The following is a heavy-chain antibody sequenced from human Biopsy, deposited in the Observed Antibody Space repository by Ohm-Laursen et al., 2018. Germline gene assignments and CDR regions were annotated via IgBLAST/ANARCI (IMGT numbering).Heavy chain of an antibody. J-gene: IGHJ6*02. CDR2: ISPSGATT. CDR3: ARAGVGSDGTDSYYYGMDV. CDR1: GNTFATYH. Sequence: SVKVSCKASGNTFATYHIHWVQQAPGQGLEWVGVISPSGATTSFSQKFQGRITMTRDTSTGTVYMDLNSLGSEDTAVYYCARAGVGSDGTDSYYYGMDVWGPGTTVTVSS. D-gene: IGHD1-26*01. V-gene: IGHV1-46*01.